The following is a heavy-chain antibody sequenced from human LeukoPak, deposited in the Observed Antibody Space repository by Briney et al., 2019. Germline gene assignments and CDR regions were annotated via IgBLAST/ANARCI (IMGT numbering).Heavy chain of an antibody. CDR1: GGTFSSYA. V-gene: IGHV1-69*05. CDR3: ARDPNSSSSVAFDI. Sequence: ASVKVSCKASGGTFSSYAISWVRQAPGQGLEWMGGIIPIFGTANYAQKFQGRVTMTRDTSISTAYMELSRLGSDDTAVYYCARDPNSSSSVAFDIWGQGTMVTVSS. J-gene: IGHJ3*02. CDR2: IIPIFGTA. D-gene: IGHD6-6*01.